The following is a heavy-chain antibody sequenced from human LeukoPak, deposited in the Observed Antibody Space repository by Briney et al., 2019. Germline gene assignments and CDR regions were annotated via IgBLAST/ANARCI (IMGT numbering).Heavy chain of an antibody. CDR1: GESFSGYY. Sequence: SETLSLTCVVYGESFSGYYWGWIRQPPGKGLEWIGEINHSGSTHYNPSLKSRVIISVDTSKRQFFLKLRSVTAADTAVYYCARGPEYEILTGSFNYYYMDVWGKGTTVTVSS. CDR3: ARGPEYEILTGSFNYYYMDV. D-gene: IGHD3-9*01. J-gene: IGHJ6*03. CDR2: INHSGST. V-gene: IGHV4-34*01.